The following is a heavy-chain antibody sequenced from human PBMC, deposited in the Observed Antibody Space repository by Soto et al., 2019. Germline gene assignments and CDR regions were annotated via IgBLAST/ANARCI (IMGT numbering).Heavy chain of an antibody. D-gene: IGHD1-26*01. J-gene: IGHJ3*02. CDR3: ARDFVRSGSYLDDAFDI. V-gene: IGHV1-69*01. Sequence: QVQLVQSGAEVKKPGSSVKVSCKASGGTFSSYAISWVRQAPGQGLEWMGGIIPIFGTANYAQKFQGRVTITADESTSTADMELSSLRSEDTAVYYCARDFVRSGSYLDDAFDIWGQGTMVTVSS. CDR2: IIPIFGTA. CDR1: GGTFSSYA.